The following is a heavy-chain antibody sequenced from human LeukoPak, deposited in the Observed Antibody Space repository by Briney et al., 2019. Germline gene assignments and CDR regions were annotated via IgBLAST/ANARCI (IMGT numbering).Heavy chain of an antibody. CDR2: ISGSGGST. V-gene: IGHV3-23*01. D-gene: IGHD3-10*01. Sequence: GGSLRLSCAASGFTFSNYAMTWVRQAPGKGLEWVSSISGSGGSTYYADSVKGRFTISRDNSKNTLYLQMNSLRAEDTAVYYCARDRAYGSGSYSDAFDIWGQGTMVTVSS. CDR1: GFTFSNYA. J-gene: IGHJ3*02. CDR3: ARDRAYGSGSYSDAFDI.